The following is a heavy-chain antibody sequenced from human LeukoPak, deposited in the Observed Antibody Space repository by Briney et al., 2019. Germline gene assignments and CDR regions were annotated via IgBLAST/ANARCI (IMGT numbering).Heavy chain of an antibody. CDR3: AREDGYSDSSEFDY. J-gene: IGHJ4*02. Sequence: GGSLRLSCAGSGFTFSLYSMHWVRQAPGKGLEWVSSISNSGGDIYYRDSVKGRFTISRDNAKNSLDFHLNSLRAEDTAVYYCAREDGYSDSSEFDYWGQGTLVLVSS. CDR2: ISNSGGDI. V-gene: IGHV3-21*01. CDR1: GFTFSLYS. D-gene: IGHD5-24*01.